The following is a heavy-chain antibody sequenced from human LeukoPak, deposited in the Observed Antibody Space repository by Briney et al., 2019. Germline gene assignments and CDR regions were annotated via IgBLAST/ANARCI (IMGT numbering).Heavy chain of an antibody. J-gene: IGHJ3*02. Sequence: GGSLRLSCAASGFTFDDYAMHWVRQAPGKGLEWVSPISGDGGSTNYADSVKGRFTISRDNSKNSLYLQMNSLRSEDTALYYCAKAAGNSGYDPLDGFDIWGQGTMVTVSS. CDR2: ISGDGGST. CDR1: GFTFDDYA. CDR3: AKAAGNSGYDPLDGFDI. D-gene: IGHD5-12*01. V-gene: IGHV3-43*02.